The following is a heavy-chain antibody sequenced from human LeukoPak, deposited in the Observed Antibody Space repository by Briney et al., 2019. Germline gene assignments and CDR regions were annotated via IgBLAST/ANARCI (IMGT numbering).Heavy chain of an antibody. J-gene: IGHJ4*02. D-gene: IGHD3-3*01. CDR1: GFTFSSYG. V-gene: IGHV3-48*04. Sequence: GGSLRLSCAASGFTFSSYGMHWVRQAPGKGLEWVSYISRSGSSMYYADSVKGRFTISRDNARNSLYLQMKSLRAEDTAVYYCARVNLMGFRGGYSVDSWGQGTLVTVSS. CDR3: ARVNLMGFRGGYSVDS. CDR2: ISRSGSSM.